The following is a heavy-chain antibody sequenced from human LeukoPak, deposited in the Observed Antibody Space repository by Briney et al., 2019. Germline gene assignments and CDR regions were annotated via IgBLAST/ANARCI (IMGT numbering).Heavy chain of an antibody. D-gene: IGHD2-15*01. Sequence: GGSLRLSCAASGFTFSSYGMSWVRQAPGKGLEWVSAISGTGGTTYYADSVKGRFTISRDNSKNTLYLQMNSLRAEDTAVYYCAKNGDRGAYCSGGSCYPYYYYYMDVWGKGTTVTIPS. CDR1: GFTFSSYG. CDR3: AKNGDRGAYCSGGSCYPYYYYYMDV. J-gene: IGHJ6*03. CDR2: ISGTGGTT. V-gene: IGHV3-23*01.